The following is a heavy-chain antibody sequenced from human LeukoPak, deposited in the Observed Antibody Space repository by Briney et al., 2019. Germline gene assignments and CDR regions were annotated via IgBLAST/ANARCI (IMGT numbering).Heavy chain of an antibody. CDR1: GFTFSSCA. J-gene: IGHJ4*02. D-gene: IGHD6-19*01. CDR2: ISGSGGST. Sequence: PGGSLRLSCAASGFTFSSCAMSWVRQAPGKGLEWVSAISGSGGSTYYADSVKGRFTISRDNSKNTLYLQMNSLRAEDTAVYYCAGDLTELYSSGWYDYWGQGTLVTVSS. V-gene: IGHV3-23*01. CDR3: AGDLTELYSSGWYDY.